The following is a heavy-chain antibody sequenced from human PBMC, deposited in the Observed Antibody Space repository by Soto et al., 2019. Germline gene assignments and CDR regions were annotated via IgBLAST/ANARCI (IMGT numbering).Heavy chain of an antibody. J-gene: IGHJ4*02. CDR2: IYPADSDA. CDR3: ARQDIVTAPVRRVYFDS. D-gene: IGHD2-15*01. V-gene: IGHV5-51*01. Sequence: PGESLKISCKADGYSFTRHWIGWVRQVPGRGLEWVAVIYPADSDARYSPSFRGRGTISVDISINTVYLQWRSLKDSDTAIYFCARQDIVTAPVRRVYFDSWGQGTPVTVSS. CDR1: GYSFTRHW.